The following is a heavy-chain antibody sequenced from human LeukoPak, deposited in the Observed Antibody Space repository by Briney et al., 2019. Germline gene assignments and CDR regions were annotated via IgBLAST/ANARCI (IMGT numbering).Heavy chain of an antibody. V-gene: IGHV4-59*02. CDR1: GGSVSSYY. D-gene: IGHD6-13*01. CDR3: ARGFPEQQLSTRAGWFDP. Sequence: TSETLSLTCTVSGGSVSSYYWSWIRQPPGKGLEWIGYIYYSGSTNYNPSLKSRVTISVETSKNEFSLKLRSVTAADTAVYYCARGFPEQQLSTRAGWFDPWGQGTLVTVSS. CDR2: IYYSGST. J-gene: IGHJ5*02.